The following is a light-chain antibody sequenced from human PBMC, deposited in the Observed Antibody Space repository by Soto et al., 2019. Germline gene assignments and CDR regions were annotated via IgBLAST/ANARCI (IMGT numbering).Light chain of an antibody. CDR2: EVS. J-gene: IGLJ1*01. CDR1: STDVGAYNY. V-gene: IGLV2-14*01. Sequence: QSVLTQPASVSGSPGQSITISCTGTSTDVGAYNYVSWYQQHPGKAPKLIIFEVSNRPSGVSNRFSGSKSGKAASLTISGLQPEDEAEYSCTSYKTSSIYVFGTGTKVTVL. CDR3: TSYKTSSIYV.